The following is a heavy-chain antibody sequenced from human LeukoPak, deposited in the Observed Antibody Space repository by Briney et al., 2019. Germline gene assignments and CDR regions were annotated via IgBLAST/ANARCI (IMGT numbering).Heavy chain of an antibody. CDR1: GFTFSSYW. Sequence: GGSLRLSCAASGFTFSSYWMSWVRQAPGKGLEWVANIKQDGSEKYYVDSVKGRFTISRDNAKNSLYLQMNSLRAEDTAVYYCARVARADYVWGSYRYGYYFDYWGQGTLVTVSS. CDR2: IKQDGSEK. D-gene: IGHD3-16*02. V-gene: IGHV3-7*01. J-gene: IGHJ4*02. CDR3: ARVARADYVWGSYRYGYYFDY.